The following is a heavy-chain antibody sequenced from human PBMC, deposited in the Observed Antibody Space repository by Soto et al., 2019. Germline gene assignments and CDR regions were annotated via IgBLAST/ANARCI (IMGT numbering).Heavy chain of an antibody. D-gene: IGHD6-19*01. CDR2: IVVASGYS. Sequence: LVQSGPDVKKPGTSVKVSCKTSGFAFGSSAVQWVRQVRGQRLEWIGWIVVASGYSNVAQKFQDRVSLTRDLSTNTAFMELSSLTSEDSAMYYCAADVIGVAGDFDHWGQGTLVSVSS. V-gene: IGHV1-58*01. J-gene: IGHJ4*02. CDR1: GFAFGSSA. CDR3: AADVIGVAGDFDH.